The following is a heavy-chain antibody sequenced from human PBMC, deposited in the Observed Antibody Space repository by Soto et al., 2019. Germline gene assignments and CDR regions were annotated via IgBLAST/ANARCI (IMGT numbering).Heavy chain of an antibody. V-gene: IGHV3-30*18. CDR1: GFTFSSYG. CDR2: ISYDGSNK. D-gene: IGHD2-21*01. Sequence: QVQLVESGGGVVQPGRSLRLSCAASGFTFSSYGMHWVRQAPGKGLERVAVISYDGSNKYYADSVKGRFTISRDNSKNTLYLQMNSLRAEDTAVYYCAKEGGGGDWGLGFDYWGQGTLVTVSS. CDR3: AKEGGGGDWGLGFDY. J-gene: IGHJ4*02.